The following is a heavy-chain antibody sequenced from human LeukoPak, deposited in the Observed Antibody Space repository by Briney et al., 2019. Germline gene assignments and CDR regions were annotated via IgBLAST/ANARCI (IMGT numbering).Heavy chain of an antibody. CDR2: ISSSGSTI. J-gene: IGHJ4*02. D-gene: IGHD2-15*01. CDR3: ARDCSGGSCYSE. V-gene: IGHV3-11*01. CDR1: GFTFSDYY. Sequence: GGSLRLSCAASGFTFSDYYMSCIRQAPGKGLEWGSYISSSGSTIYYADSVKGRFTISRDNAKNSLYLQMNSLRAEDTAVYYCARDCSGGSCYSEWGQGTLVTVSS.